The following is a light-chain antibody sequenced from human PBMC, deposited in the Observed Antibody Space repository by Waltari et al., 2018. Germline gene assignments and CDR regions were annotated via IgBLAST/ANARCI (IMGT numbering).Light chain of an antibody. CDR1: SSDIGHYNY. CDR2: DVN. Sequence: QSALTQPASVSGSPGQSITISCTGTSSDIGHYNYVSWYQHHPGKAPKLMIFDVNNRPSGVSNRFSGSKSGNTASLTISGLQAEDEADYYCSSYTTTSSLLVVFGGGTKLTVL. V-gene: IGLV2-14*03. CDR3: SSYTTTSSLLVV. J-gene: IGLJ2*01.